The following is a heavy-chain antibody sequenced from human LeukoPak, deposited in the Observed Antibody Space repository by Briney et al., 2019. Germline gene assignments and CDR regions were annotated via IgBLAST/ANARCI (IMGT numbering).Heavy chain of an antibody. V-gene: IGHV3-30-3*01. Sequence: PGRSLRLSCAASGFTFSSYAMHWVRQAPGKGLEWVAVISYDGSNKYYADSVKGRFTISRDNSKNTLYLQMNSLRAEDTAVYYCARDAQQQLAYYYYYYGMDVWGQGTTVTVSS. CDR1: GFTFSSYA. CDR2: ISYDGSNK. CDR3: ARDAQQQLAYYYYYYGMDV. D-gene: IGHD6-13*01. J-gene: IGHJ6*02.